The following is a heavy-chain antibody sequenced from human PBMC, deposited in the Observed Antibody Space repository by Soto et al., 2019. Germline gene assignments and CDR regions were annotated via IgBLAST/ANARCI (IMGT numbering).Heavy chain of an antibody. D-gene: IGHD2-2*01. V-gene: IGHV1-69*13. Sequence: GASVKVSCKSSGGTFSSHSINWVRQAPGQGLEWMGGIIPIFGPANFAKKFQGRVTITADESTTTAYMELSSLRSEDTAVYYCARSIVVVPAAVSSYYYYGMDVWGQGTTVTVSS. CDR2: IIPIFGPA. CDR1: GGTFSSHS. CDR3: ARSIVVVPAAVSSYYYYGMDV. J-gene: IGHJ6*02.